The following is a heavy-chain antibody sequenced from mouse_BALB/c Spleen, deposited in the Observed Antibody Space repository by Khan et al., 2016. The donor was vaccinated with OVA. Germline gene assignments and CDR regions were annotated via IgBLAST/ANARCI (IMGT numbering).Heavy chain of an antibody. J-gene: IGHJ2*01. Sequence: QVQLKESGAELVRPGASVKLSCKTSGYIFTSYWLHWVKQRSGQGLEWIARIYPGTDNTYYNEKLKDKATLTADQSSSTAYMQLRSLKSEDSAVYCCAREEALYYFDYWGQGTTLTVSS. V-gene: IGHV1-76*01. CDR1: GYIFTSYW. D-gene: IGHD3-2*02. CDR2: IYPGTDNT. CDR3: AREEALYYFDY.